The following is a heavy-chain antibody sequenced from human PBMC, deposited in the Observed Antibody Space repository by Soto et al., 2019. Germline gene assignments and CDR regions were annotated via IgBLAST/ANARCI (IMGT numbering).Heavy chain of an antibody. CDR3: ARRYTSGYSQPFDY. CDR2: INPSGGST. Sequence: GASVKVSCKASGYSFTSYYMYCVRQAPGQVLEWMGVINPSGGSTSYAQKFQGRVTMTRDTSTSTVYMELSSLRSEDTAVYYCARRYTSGYSQPFDYWGQGTLVTVSS. CDR1: GYSFTSYY. D-gene: IGHD3-22*01. J-gene: IGHJ4*02. V-gene: IGHV1-46*01.